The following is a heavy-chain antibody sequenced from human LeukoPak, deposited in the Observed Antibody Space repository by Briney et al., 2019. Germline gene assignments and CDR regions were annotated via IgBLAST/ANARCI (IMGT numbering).Heavy chain of an antibody. Sequence: SETLSLTCAVYGGSFSGYYWSWIRQPPGKGLEWIGEINHSASTNYNPSLKSRVTISVDTSKNQFSLKLSSVTAADTAVYYCARDPRNYRYYGSGSYDLWGQGTLVTVSS. CDR2: INHSAST. D-gene: IGHD3-10*01. CDR1: GGSFSGYY. V-gene: IGHV4-34*01. CDR3: ARDPRNYRYYGSGSYDL. J-gene: IGHJ4*02.